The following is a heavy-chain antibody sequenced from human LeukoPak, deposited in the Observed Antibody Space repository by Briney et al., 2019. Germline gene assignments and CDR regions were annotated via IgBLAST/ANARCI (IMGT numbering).Heavy chain of an antibody. CDR3: ASFPVLGHYPYYFDY. CDR2: INHSGST. V-gene: IGHV4-34*01. Sequence: PSETLSLTCAVYGGSFSGYYWSWIRQPPGKGLEWIGEINHSGSTNYNPSLKSRVTISVDTSKNQFSLKLSSVTAADTAVYYCASFPVLGHYPYYFDYWGQGTLVTVSS. J-gene: IGHJ4*02. CDR1: GGSFSGYY. D-gene: IGHD3-16*01.